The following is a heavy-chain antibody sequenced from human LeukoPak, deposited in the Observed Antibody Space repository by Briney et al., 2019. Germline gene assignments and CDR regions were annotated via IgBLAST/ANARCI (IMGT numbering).Heavy chain of an antibody. CDR1: GYTFINYG. V-gene: IGHV1-2*06. CDR3: ARSVPYSSSWDPTFDY. CDR2: INPNSGGT. D-gene: IGHD6-13*01. J-gene: IGHJ4*02. Sequence: ASVKVSCKASGYTFINYGISWVRQAPGQGLEWMGRINPNSGGTNYAQKFQGRVTMTRDTSISTAYMELSRLRSDDTAVYYCARSVPYSSSWDPTFDYWGQGTLVTVSS.